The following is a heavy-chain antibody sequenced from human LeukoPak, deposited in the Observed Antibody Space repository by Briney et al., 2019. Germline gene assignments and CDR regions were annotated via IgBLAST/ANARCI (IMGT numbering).Heavy chain of an antibody. CDR1: GFTFSSYG. V-gene: IGHV3-23*01. CDR3: ARDSSGYRRFDF. J-gene: IGHJ4*02. D-gene: IGHD3-22*01. CDR2: ISGSGGST. Sequence: GRSLRLSCAASGFTFSSYGMSWVRQAPGKGLEWVSAISGSGGSTYYADSVKGRFTISRDNVNNSLHLLMNSLRADDTAVYHCARDSSGYRRFDFWGQGTLVTVSS.